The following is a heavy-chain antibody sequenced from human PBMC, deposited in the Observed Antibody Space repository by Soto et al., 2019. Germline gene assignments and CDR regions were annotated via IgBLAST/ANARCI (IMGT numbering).Heavy chain of an antibody. CDR1: GFSFRDYS. D-gene: IGHD1-26*01. Sequence: GGSLRLSCAAYGFSFRDYSMNWVRQAPGKGLEWVAFIDLSGTTTYYRDSVTGRFTIFKDKSMNTVYLQMDRLTVEDAAVYYCPKDPFPVGISFFPSWGRGPRV. V-gene: IGHV3-23*05. J-gene: IGHJ5*02. CDR2: IDLSGTTT. CDR3: PKDPFPVGISFFPS.